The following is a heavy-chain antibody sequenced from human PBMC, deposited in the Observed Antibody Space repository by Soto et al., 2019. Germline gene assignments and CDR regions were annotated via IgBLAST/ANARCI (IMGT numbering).Heavy chain of an antibody. Sequence: GASVKVSSKASGYTFTGYYMHWVRQAPGQGLEWMGWINPNSGGTNYAQKFQGRVTMTRDTSISTAYMELSRLRSDDTAVYYCPYSGYQEVDYYYDYGMDVGGQGTTVSGAS. V-gene: IGHV1-2*02. CDR1: GYTFTGYY. J-gene: IGHJ6*02. D-gene: IGHD5-12*01. CDR3: PYSGYQEVDYYYDYGMDV. CDR2: INPNSGGT.